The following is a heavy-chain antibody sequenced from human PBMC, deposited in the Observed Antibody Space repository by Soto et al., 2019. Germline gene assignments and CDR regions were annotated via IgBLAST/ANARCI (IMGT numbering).Heavy chain of an antibody. CDR2: IIPRFGTA. V-gene: IGHV1-69*01. CDR3: AKVKYDSSGYYRNFDY. CDR1: GGNFSSYA. J-gene: IGHJ4*02. Sequence: QVQLVQSGADVKKPGSSVKVSCKASGGNFSSYAISWVRQAPGQGLEWVGGIIPRFGTANYAQKFQGRVTITGDESTSTAYMELSSLRSEDTAMYYCAKVKYDSSGYYRNFDYWGQGTLVTVSS. D-gene: IGHD3-22*01.